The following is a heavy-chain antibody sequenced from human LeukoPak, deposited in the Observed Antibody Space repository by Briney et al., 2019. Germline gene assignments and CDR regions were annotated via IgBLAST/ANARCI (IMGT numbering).Heavy chain of an antibody. CDR1: GGSLSGYY. Sequence: SETLSLTCAVDGGSLSGYYWSWIRQPPGKGLEWIGEINHSGSTNYNPSPKSRVTISVDTSKNQLSLKLSSVTAADTAVYYCARGYQLLWGGWFDPWGQGTLVTVSS. CDR3: ARGYQLLWGGWFDP. D-gene: IGHD2-2*01. CDR2: INHSGST. J-gene: IGHJ5*02. V-gene: IGHV4-34*01.